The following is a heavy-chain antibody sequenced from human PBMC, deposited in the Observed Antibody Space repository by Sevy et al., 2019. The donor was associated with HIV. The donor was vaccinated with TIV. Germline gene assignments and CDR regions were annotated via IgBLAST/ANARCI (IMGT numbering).Heavy chain of an antibody. CDR2: IYPDDSDT. V-gene: IGHV5-51*01. CDR1: GYSFTSHW. CDR3: ATSRSGYFDGSGYYIY. D-gene: IGHD3-22*01. J-gene: IGHJ4*02. Sequence: GESLKISCKGSGYSFTSHWIGWVRHMPGKGLEWMGIIYPDDSDTRYSPSFQGQVTFSADKSISTAYLQLSSLKASDTAMYYCATSRSGYFDGSGYYIYWGQGTLVTVSS.